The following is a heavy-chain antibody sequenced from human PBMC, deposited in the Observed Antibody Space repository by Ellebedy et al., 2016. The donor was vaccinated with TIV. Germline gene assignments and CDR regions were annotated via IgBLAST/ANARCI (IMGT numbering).Heavy chain of an antibody. V-gene: IGHV4-59*01. J-gene: IGHJ6*02. CDR2: IYYSGST. Sequence: MPSETLSLTCTVSGGSISSYYWSWIRQPPGKGLEWIGYIYYSGSTNYNPSLKSRVTISVDTSNNQFSLKLSSVTAADTAVYYCARDRDTAMVTGYYYGMDVWGQGTTVTVSS. CDR1: GGSISSYY. CDR3: ARDRDTAMVTGYYYGMDV. D-gene: IGHD5-18*01.